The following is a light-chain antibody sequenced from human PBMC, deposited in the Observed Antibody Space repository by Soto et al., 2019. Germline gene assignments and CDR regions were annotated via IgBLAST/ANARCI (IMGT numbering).Light chain of an antibody. V-gene: IGLV1-40*01. CDR3: QSFDSSLSGYV. CDR2: DNT. CDR1: TSNIGAGYD. Sequence: QSALMQPPSVSGAPGQRVTISCTGSTSNIGAGYDVHWYQQLPGTAPKLLIYDNTYRPSGVPDRFSGSKSGSSASLAITGLQAEDEADYYCQSFDSSLSGYVFGTGTKVTVL. J-gene: IGLJ1*01.